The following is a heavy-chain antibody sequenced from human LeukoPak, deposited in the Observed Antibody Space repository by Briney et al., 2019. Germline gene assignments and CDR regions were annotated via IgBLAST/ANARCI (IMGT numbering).Heavy chain of an antibody. D-gene: IGHD2-21*02. Sequence: ASVKVSCKASGYTFTGYYIHWVRQDPGQGLEWLGGIVPNGGTTNYGKKFQGRRTVTRDTSTSTVYLELSSLRSEDTAVYYCARARCDVDCDTRHFDHWGQGTLVTVSS. V-gene: IGHV1-46*01. CDR3: ARARCDVDCDTRHFDH. CDR1: GYTFTGYY. CDR2: IVPNGGTT. J-gene: IGHJ5*02.